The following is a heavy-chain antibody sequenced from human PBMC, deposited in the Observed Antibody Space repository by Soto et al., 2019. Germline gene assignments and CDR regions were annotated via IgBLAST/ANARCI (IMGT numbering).Heavy chain of an antibody. J-gene: IGHJ5*02. CDR3: AKDQEGIAVAGNWFDP. D-gene: IGHD6-19*01. V-gene: IGHV3-30*04. CDR1: GFTFSSYA. CDR2: ISYDGSNK. Sequence: PGGSLRLSCAASGFTFSSYAMHWVRQAPGKGLEWVAVISYDGSNKYYADSVKGRFTISRDNSKNTLYLQMNSLRAEDTAVYYCAKDQEGIAVAGNWFDPWGQGTLVTVSS.